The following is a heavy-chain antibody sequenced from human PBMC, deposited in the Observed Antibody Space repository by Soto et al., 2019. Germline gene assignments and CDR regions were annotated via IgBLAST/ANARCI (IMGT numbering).Heavy chain of an antibody. CDR2: IKSKTDGGTT. CDR1: GFTFSNAW. V-gene: IGHV3-15*01. Sequence: GSLRLSCAASGFTFSNAWMSWVRQAPGKGLEWVGRIKSKTDGGTTDYAAPVKGRFTISRDDSKNTLYVQMNSLKTEDTAVYYCTTEGIVVVPAAILFYYYYGMDVWGQGTTVTVSS. J-gene: IGHJ6*02. CDR3: TTEGIVVVPAAILFYYYYGMDV. D-gene: IGHD2-2*02.